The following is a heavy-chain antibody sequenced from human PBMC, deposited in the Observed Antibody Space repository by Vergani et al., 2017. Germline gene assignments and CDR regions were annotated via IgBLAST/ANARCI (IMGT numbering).Heavy chain of an antibody. Sequence: QVQLVESGGGVVQPGRSLRLSCAASGFTFSSYAMNWVRQDPGKGLEWVAVISYDGSNKYYADSVKGRFTISRDNSKNTLYLQMNSLRAEDTAVYYCAKVRSQRCSSSCPDWFDPWGQGTLVTVSS. D-gene: IGHD6-13*01. CDR3: AKVRSQRCSSSCPDWFDP. V-gene: IGHV3-30*04. J-gene: IGHJ5*02. CDR1: GFTFSSYA. CDR2: ISYDGSNK.